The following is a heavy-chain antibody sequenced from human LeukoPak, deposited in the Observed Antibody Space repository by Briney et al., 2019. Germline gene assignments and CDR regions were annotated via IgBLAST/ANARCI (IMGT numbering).Heavy chain of an antibody. CDR1: GFTFSSYG. CDR3: AKRKSYYYDSSGYHDY. V-gene: IGHV3-33*06. Sequence: QPGGSLRLSCAASGFTFSSYGIHWVRQAPGKGLEWVAVIWSDGSNKYHADSVKGRFTISRDNSKNTLYLQMNSLRAEDTAVYYCAKRKSYYYDSSGYHDYWGQGTLVTVSS. CDR2: IWSDGSNK. D-gene: IGHD3-22*01. J-gene: IGHJ4*02.